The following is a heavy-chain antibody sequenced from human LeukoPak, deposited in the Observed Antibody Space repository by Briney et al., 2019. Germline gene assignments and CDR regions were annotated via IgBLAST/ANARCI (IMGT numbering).Heavy chain of an antibody. V-gene: IGHV4-59*01. Sequence: SETLSLTCTVSGGSISSYYWSWIRQPPGKGLEWIGYIYYSGGTNYNPSLKSRVTISVDTSKNQFSLKLSSVTAADTAVYYCAGAMRFGESRYYFDYWGQGTLVTVSS. CDR3: AGAMRFGESRYYFDY. CDR2: IYYSGGT. CDR1: GGSISSYY. J-gene: IGHJ4*02. D-gene: IGHD3-10*01.